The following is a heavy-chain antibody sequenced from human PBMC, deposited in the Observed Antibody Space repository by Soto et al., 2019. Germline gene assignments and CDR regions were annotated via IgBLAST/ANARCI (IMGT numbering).Heavy chain of an antibody. J-gene: IGHJ4*02. CDR1: GFTFSSYS. V-gene: IGHV3-48*01. Sequence: GGSLRLSCAASGFTFSSYSMNWVRQAPGKGLEWVSYISSSSSTIYYADSVKGRFTISRDNSKNTLYLQMNSLRAEDTAVYYCAKAKVENYFDYWGQGTLVTVSS. CDR2: ISSSSSTI. CDR3: AKAKVENYFDY. D-gene: IGHD2-15*01.